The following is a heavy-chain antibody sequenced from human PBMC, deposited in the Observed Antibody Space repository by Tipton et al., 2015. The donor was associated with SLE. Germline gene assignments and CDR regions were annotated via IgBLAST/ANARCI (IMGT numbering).Heavy chain of an antibody. CDR3: ARDHTSSFSYYGMDV. Sequence: GSLRLSCVGSKFTFSSYEMTWVRQVPGTGLEWVSYISSSGKTIYYADSVKGRFTVSRDNAKNFLYLQMNSLRAEDTAIYYCARDHTSSFSYYGMDVWGQGTTVTVSS. J-gene: IGHJ6*02. CDR2: ISSSGKTI. D-gene: IGHD6-13*01. CDR1: KFTFSSYE. V-gene: IGHV3-48*03.